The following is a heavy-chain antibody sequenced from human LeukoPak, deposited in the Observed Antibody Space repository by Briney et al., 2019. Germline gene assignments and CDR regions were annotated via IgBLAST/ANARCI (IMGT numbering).Heavy chain of an antibody. CDR2: ISHSGKTI. D-gene: IGHD5-18*01. V-gene: IGHV3-11*01. CDR3: ARPKEIQVWQPVFDF. CDR1: GFTFSDYY. Sequence: GGSLRLSCAASGFTFSDYYVRWIRQAPGKGLEWVSYISHSGKTIYYADSVKGRFTISRDNGKNSLYLQMNSLKVEDTAVYFCARPKEIQVWQPVFDFWGQGALVRVSS. J-gene: IGHJ4*02.